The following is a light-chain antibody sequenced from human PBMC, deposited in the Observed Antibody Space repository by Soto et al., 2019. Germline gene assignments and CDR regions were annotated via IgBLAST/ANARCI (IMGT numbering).Light chain of an antibody. CDR1: RGIGNS. Sequence: DVQMTQSPSSLSASVGDRVTITCRASRGIGNSLAWYQQKPGKVPTLLMDGASTLESGVPSRFSGSGSGTYFTLAINSLQPDDVATYYCQKYDSAPFTFGPGSKVNLK. J-gene: IGKJ3*01. V-gene: IGKV1-27*01. CDR2: GAS. CDR3: QKYDSAPFT.